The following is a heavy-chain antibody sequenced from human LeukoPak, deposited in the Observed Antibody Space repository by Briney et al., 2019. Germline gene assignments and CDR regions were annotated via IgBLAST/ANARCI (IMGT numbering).Heavy chain of an antibody. Sequence: SETLFLTCTVSGGSISSGSYYWSWIRQPAGKGLEWIGRIYTSGSTNYNPSLKSRVTISVDTSKNQFSLKLSSVTAADTAVYYCARDNVVVVPAVNYFDYWGQGTLVTVSS. CDR1: GGSISSGSYY. V-gene: IGHV4-61*02. CDR2: IYTSGST. CDR3: ARDNVVVVPAVNYFDY. D-gene: IGHD2-2*01. J-gene: IGHJ4*02.